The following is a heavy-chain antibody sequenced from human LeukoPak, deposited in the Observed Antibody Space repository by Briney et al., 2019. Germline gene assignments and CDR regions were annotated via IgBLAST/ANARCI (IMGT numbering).Heavy chain of an antibody. CDR3: ARDHCSGGSCYWPFDP. D-gene: IGHD2-15*01. CDR1: GGSISSYY. J-gene: IGHJ5*02. V-gene: IGHV4-59*01. Sequence: SETLSLTCTVSGGSISSYYWSWIRQPPGKGLEWIGYIYYSGSTNYNPSLKSRVTISVDTSKNQFSLKLSSVTAADTAVYYCARDHCSGGSCYWPFDPWGQGTLVTVSS. CDR2: IYYSGST.